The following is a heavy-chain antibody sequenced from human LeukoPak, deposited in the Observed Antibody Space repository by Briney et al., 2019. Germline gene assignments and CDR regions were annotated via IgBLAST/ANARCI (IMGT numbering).Heavy chain of an antibody. CDR3: ARDLVNWNYSFAGDATASFDP. Sequence: SVKVSCKASGGTFSSYAISWVLQAPGQGLDWMGRILPIFGTANYAQKFQGRVTITTDESTSTAYMELSSLRSEDTAVYYCARDLVNWNYSFAGDATASFDPWGQGTLVTVSS. CDR2: ILPIFGTA. V-gene: IGHV1-69*05. D-gene: IGHD1-7*01. CDR1: GGTFSSYA. J-gene: IGHJ5*02.